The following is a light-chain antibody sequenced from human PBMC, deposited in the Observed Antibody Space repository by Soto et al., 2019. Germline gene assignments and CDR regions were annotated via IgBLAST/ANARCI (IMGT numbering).Light chain of an antibody. V-gene: IGLV2-14*01. CDR3: SSYTSSSTPYV. Sequence: YALTHPASVSGSPGQSITISCTGTSSDVGGYNYVSWYQQHPGKAPKLMIYDVSNRPSGVSNRFSGSKSGNTASLTISVLQAEDVADYYSSSYTSSSTPYVFVTGTKVTVL. CDR2: DVS. J-gene: IGLJ1*01. CDR1: SSDVGGYNY.